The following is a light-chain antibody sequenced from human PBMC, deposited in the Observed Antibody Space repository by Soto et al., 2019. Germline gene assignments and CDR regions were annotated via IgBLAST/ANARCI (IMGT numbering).Light chain of an antibody. CDR2: DVS. V-gene: IGLV2-14*01. Sequence: QSVLTPPASVSGSPGQATTISCTGTSSDFGAYNSVSWYQQRPGKAPKLMIHDVSNRPSGVSNRFSASKSGNTASLTISGLQAEDEADYYCLSYTSTTTYVFGTGTKVTVL. J-gene: IGLJ1*01. CDR1: SSDFGAYNS. CDR3: LSYTSTTTYV.